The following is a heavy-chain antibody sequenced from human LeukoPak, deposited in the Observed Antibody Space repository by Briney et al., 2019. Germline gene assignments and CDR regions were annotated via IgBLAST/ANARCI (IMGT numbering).Heavy chain of an antibody. CDR3: ARVPAPWELYAFDI. J-gene: IGHJ3*02. Sequence: SQTLSLTCAISGDSVSSNSAAWNWIRQSPSRGLEWLGRTYYRSKWYNGYAVSVKSRITINPDTSKNQFSLQLNSVTPEDTAVYYCARVPAPWELYAFDIWGQGTMVTVSS. CDR2: TYYRSKWYN. V-gene: IGHV6-1*01. CDR1: GDSVSSNSAA. D-gene: IGHD1-26*01.